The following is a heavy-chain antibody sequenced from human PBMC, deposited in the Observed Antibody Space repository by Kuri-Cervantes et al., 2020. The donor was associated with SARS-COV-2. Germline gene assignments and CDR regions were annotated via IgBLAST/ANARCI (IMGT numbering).Heavy chain of an antibody. Sequence: SETLSLTCTVSGGSISSYYWSWIRQPAGKGLEWIGRIYTSGSTNYNPSLKSRVTMSVDTSKNQFSLKLSSVTAADTAVYYCARVADYGDFSPFDYWGQGTLVTVSS. D-gene: IGHD4-17*01. CDR3: ARVADYGDFSPFDY. V-gene: IGHV4-4*07. CDR1: GGSISSYY. J-gene: IGHJ4*02. CDR2: IYTSGST.